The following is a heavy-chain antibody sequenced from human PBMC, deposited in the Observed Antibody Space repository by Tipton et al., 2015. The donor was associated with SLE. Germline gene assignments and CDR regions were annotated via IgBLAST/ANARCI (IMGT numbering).Heavy chain of an antibody. CDR3: ARAEGGASSWNTGECFHY. J-gene: IGHJ1*01. CDR1: GFTLTDYY. V-gene: IGHV1-2*02. CDR2: INPKSGGT. D-gene: IGHD6-13*01. Sequence: QSGAEVKKPGASVKVSCKASGFTLTDYYMHWVRQAPGQGLEWMGWINPKSGGTNYAQKFQGRVTMTRDTSINTAYMELSRLRFDDTAVYYCARAEGGASSWNTGECFHYWGQGTLVTVST.